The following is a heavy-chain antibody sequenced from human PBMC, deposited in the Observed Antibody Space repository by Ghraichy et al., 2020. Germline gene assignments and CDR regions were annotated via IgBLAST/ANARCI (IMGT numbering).Heavy chain of an antibody. CDR3: SRGKLVPFDH. CDR1: GFTFSNYE. J-gene: IGHJ4*02. CDR2: ISSSTI. Sequence: GESLNISCAASGFTFSNYEMNWVRQAPGKGLEWVSYISSSTIYYADSVKGRFTISRDNANNSLYLQMNSLRAEDTAVYYWSRGKLVPFDHWGQGTLVTVSS. D-gene: IGHD1-26*01. V-gene: IGHV3-48*03.